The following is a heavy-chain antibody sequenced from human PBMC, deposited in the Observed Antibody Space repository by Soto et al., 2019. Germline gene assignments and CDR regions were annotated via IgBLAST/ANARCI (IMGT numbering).Heavy chain of an antibody. J-gene: IGHJ4*02. D-gene: IGHD3-10*01. Sequence: QVQLVESGGGVVQPGRSLRLSCAASGFPFTSYGMHWVREGPDKGLEWVAIISYDGSDKYYADSVKGRFTISRDNSKNTLDLQMNSLRPEDTALYYCVGGQYYFGCRGQGTLVLVSS. CDR1: GFPFTSYG. V-gene: IGHV3-30*03. CDR3: VGGQYYFGC. CDR2: ISYDGSDK.